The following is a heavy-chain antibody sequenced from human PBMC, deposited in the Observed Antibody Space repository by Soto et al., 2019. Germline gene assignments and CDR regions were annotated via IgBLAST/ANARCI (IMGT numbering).Heavy chain of an antibody. V-gene: IGHV1-24*01. Sequence: ASVKVSCKVPGYTLTELSMHWVRQAPGKGLEWMGGFDPEDGETIYAQKFQGRVTMTEDTSTDTAYMELSSLRSEDTAVYYCATSVWGATVTRSRPVAGHYSYYGMDVWGQGTTVAVSS. CDR3: ATSVWGATVTRSRPVAGHYSYYGMDV. CDR2: FDPEDGET. D-gene: IGHD4-4*01. J-gene: IGHJ6*02. CDR1: GYTLTELS.